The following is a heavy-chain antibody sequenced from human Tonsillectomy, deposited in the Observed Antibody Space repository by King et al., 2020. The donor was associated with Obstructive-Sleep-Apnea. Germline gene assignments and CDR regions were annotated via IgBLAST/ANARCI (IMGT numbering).Heavy chain of an antibody. Sequence: LQLQESGPGLVKPSETLSLICTVSGGSISSRSYFWGWIRQPPGKGLEWIGNFYYNGNTYYNPSLKSRVTISVDTSKNHLSLKVNSVTAADTAVYYCAGYHGSSGYLFHYWGQGTLVTVSS. J-gene: IGHJ4*02. D-gene: IGHD3-22*01. CDR3: AGYHGSSGYLFHY. CDR1: GGSISSRSYF. V-gene: IGHV4-39*07. CDR2: FYYNGNT.